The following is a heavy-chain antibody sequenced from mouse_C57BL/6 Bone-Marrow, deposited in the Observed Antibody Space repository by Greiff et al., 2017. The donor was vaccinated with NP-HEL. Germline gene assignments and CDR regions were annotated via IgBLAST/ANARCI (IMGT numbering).Heavy chain of an antibody. Sequence: EVQVVESGGDLVKPGGSLKLSCAASGFTFSSYGMSWVRQTPDKRLEWVATISSGGSYTYYPDSVKGRFTISRDNAKNTLYLQMSSLKSEDTAMYYCAMIYYDYDENAYWGQGTLVTVSA. CDR1: GFTFSSYG. D-gene: IGHD2-4*01. CDR3: AMIYYDYDENAY. CDR2: ISSGGSYT. J-gene: IGHJ3*01. V-gene: IGHV5-6*01.